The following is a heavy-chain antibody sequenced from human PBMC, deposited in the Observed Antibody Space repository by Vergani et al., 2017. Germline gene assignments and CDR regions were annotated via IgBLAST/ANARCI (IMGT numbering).Heavy chain of an antibody. Sequence: QVQLVQSGAEVKKPGASVKVSCKASGYTFTSYYMHWVRQAPGQGLAWMGIINPSGGSTSYAQKFQGRVTMTRDTSTSTVYMELSSLRSEDTAVYYCARVNLPYSSGWPARGFHYGMDVWGQGP. D-gene: IGHD6-19*01. CDR3: ARVNLPYSSGWPARGFHYGMDV. CDR1: GYTFTSYY. CDR2: INPSGGST. J-gene: IGHJ6*02. V-gene: IGHV1-46*01.